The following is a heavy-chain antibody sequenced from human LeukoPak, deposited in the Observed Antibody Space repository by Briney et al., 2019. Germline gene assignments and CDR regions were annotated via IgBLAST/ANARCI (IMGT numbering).Heavy chain of an antibody. V-gene: IGHV1-2*02. Sequence: ASVKVSCEASGYTFTGYYMHWVRQAPGQGLEWMGWINPNSGGTNYAQKFQGRVTMTRDTSISTAYMELSRLRSDDTAVYYCARANIVVVPAALNWFDPWGQGTLVTVSS. D-gene: IGHD2-2*01. CDR1: GYTFTGYY. CDR3: ARANIVVVPAALNWFDP. CDR2: INPNSGGT. J-gene: IGHJ5*02.